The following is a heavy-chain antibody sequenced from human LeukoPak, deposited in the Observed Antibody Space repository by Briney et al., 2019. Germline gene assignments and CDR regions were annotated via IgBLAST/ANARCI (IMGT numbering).Heavy chain of an antibody. CDR1: GGTFSSYA. Sequence: SVKVSCKASGGTFSSYAISWVRQAPGQGPEWMGGIIPIFGTANYAQKFQGRVTITTDESTSTAYMELSSLRSEDTAVYYCARGGGYSYGPTPFDYWGQGTLVTVSS. CDR2: IIPIFGTA. J-gene: IGHJ4*02. CDR3: ARGGGYSYGPTPFDY. D-gene: IGHD5-18*01. V-gene: IGHV1-69*05.